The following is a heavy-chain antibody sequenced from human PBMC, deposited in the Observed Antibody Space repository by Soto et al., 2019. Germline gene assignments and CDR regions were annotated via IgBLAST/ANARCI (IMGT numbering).Heavy chain of an antibody. Sequence: EVQLVESGGGLVQPGGSLRLSCTASGFTFSTYWMHWVRQTPGKGLVWVSRINSDGSSTSYVDSVKGRFTISRDNAKNTRYLQMNSLSAEDTAVYYCARDSGHRGDYWGQGALVTVSS. CDR1: GFTFSTYW. CDR3: ARDSGHRGDY. CDR2: INSDGSST. J-gene: IGHJ4*02. V-gene: IGHV3-74*01. D-gene: IGHD3-10*01.